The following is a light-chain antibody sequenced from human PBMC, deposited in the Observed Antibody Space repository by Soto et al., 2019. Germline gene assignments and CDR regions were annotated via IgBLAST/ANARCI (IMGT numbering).Light chain of an antibody. Sequence: EIVMTQSPATLSVSPGERATLSCRASQSVSSNLAWYQQKPGQAPRLLIYGASTRATGIPARFSGSGFGTDFTLTISSLQSADFAVYFCQPYNNWPPWTYGQGTKVEI. CDR2: GAS. V-gene: IGKV3-15*01. CDR3: QPYNNWPPWT. J-gene: IGKJ1*01. CDR1: QSVSSN.